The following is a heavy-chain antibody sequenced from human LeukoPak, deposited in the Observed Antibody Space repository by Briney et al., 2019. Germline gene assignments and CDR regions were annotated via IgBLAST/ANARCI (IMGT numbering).Heavy chain of an antibody. J-gene: IGHJ4*02. CDR2: INTNTGNP. V-gene: IGHV7-4-1*02. CDR3: ARDYDYYDSSGYYYFDY. Sequence: ASVKVSCKASGYTFTSYAMNWVRQAPGQGLEWMGWINTNTGNPTYAQGFTGRFVFSLDTSVSTAYLQISSLKAEDTAVYYCARDYDYYDSSGYYYFDYWSQGTLVTVSS. D-gene: IGHD3-22*01. CDR1: GYTFTSYA.